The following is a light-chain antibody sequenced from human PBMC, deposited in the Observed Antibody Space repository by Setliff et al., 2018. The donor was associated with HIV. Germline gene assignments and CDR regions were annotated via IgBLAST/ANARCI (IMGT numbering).Light chain of an antibody. V-gene: IGLV1-44*01. Sequence: QSVLTQPPSASGTPGQRVTIPCSGSRSNIGRNIVNWYQQLPGTAPKLLIYGNDQRPSGVPDRFSGSKSGTSASLAISGLQADDEADYYCATWDDSLNGYVFGTGTGHRP. CDR3: ATWDDSLNGYV. J-gene: IGLJ1*01. CDR1: RSNIGRNI. CDR2: GND.